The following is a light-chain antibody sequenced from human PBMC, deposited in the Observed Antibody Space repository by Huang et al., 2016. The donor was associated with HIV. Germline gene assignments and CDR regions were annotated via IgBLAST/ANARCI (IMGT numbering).Light chain of an antibody. CDR1: QGIDTY. V-gene: IGKV1-27*01. CDR3: QRYNSAPLT. Sequence: GDTVTITCRASQGIDTYLAWYQQKPGKVPELLIYGASTLQPGIPSRFSGSGSETDFSLTINNLQPEDVATYFCQRYNSAPLTLGGGTKVAIK. J-gene: IGKJ4*01. CDR2: GAS.